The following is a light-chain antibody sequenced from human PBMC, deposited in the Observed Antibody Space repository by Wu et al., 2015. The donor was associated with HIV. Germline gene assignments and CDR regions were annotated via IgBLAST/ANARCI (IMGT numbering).Light chain of an antibody. Sequence: IRMTQSPSSLSASTGDRVTITCRASQSISSYLAWYQQKPGKAPKLLIYSASTLQSGVPSRFSGSGSGTDFTLTISCLQSEDFATYYCQHYYSYPLTFGGGPRWRSN. V-gene: IGKV1-8*01. J-gene: IGKJ4*01. CDR3: QHYYSYPLT. CDR1: QSISSY. CDR2: SAS.